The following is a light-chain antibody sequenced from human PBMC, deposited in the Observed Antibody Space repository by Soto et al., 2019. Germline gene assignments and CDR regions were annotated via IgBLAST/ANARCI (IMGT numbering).Light chain of an antibody. CDR1: RSNIGAGFD. CDR3: KSYHGSLSGTVV. J-gene: IGLJ2*01. V-gene: IGLV1-40*01. CDR2: DNN. Sequence: QSVLTQPPSVSGAPGQRVTISCTGTRSNIGAGFDVHWYQQLPGTAPKLLIYDNNNRPSGVPDRFSGSKSGTSASLAITGLQAEDEADYYYKSYHGSLSGTVVFGGGTELTV.